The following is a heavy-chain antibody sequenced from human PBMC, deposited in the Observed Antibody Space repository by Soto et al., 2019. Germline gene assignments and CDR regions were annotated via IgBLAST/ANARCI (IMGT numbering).Heavy chain of an antibody. D-gene: IGHD5-18*01. J-gene: IGHJ4*02. CDR1: GGSISSGGYY. V-gene: IGHV4-31*02. CDR3: ARVTLRYGTDY. CDR2: IYYSVST. Sequence: SETLSLTCTVSGGSISSGGYYWSWIRQHPGKGLEWIGYIYYSVSTYYNPSLKSRVTISVDTSKNQFSLKLSSVTAADTAVYYCARVTLRYGTDYWGQGTLVTVSS.